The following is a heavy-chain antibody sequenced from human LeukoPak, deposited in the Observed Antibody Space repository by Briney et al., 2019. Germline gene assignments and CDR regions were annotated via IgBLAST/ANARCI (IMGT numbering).Heavy chain of an antibody. CDR3: SRAPEGTMVRGVTNWFDP. CDR2: RNHHGRT. CDR1: GGSFSGYY. D-gene: IGHD3-10*01. Sequence: PSETLSLTCAVYGGSFSGYYGSWIRQPPAKGRGLVGDRNHHGRTNYNPSLKSRSTISVDTSKNQFSLKLSSVTAADTAVYYCSRAPEGTMVRGVTNWFDPWGQGTLVTVSS. J-gene: IGHJ5*02. V-gene: IGHV4-34*01.